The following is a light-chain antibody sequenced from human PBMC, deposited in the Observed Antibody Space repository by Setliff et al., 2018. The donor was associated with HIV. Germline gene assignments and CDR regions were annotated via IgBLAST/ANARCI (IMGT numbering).Light chain of an antibody. Sequence: QSVLTQPASVSGSPGQSITISCTGSSSDVGGYDYVSWYQQHPGKAPQLIIFDVSDRPSGVSHRFSGSKSGNSASLTISGLQADDEADYYCCSYAGSYINYVFGTGTKATVL. CDR2: DVS. J-gene: IGLJ1*01. CDR1: SSDVGGYDY. V-gene: IGLV2-14*03. CDR3: CSYAGSYINYV.